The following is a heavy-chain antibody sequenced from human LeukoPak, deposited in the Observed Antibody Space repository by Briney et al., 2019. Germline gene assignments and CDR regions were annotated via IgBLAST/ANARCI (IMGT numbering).Heavy chain of an antibody. CDR2: IYYSGST. CDR1: GGSISSYY. CDR3: ARHERESSGWKYFDY. J-gene: IGHJ4*02. Sequence: SETLSLTCTVSGGSISSYYWSWIRQPPGKGLEWIGYIYYSGSTNYNPSLKSRVTISVDTSKNQSSLKLSSVTAADTAVYYCARHERESSGWKYFDYWGQGTLVTVSS. V-gene: IGHV4-59*08. D-gene: IGHD6-19*01.